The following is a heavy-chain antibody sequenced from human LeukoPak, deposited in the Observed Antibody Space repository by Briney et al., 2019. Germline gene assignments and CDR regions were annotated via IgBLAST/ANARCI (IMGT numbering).Heavy chain of an antibody. CDR2: INAGNGNT. V-gene: IGHV1-3*01. CDR3: ARLRFGATFDY. D-gene: IGHD3-10*01. Sequence: ASVKVSCKASGYTFTSYAMHWVRQAPGQRLEWMGWINAGNGNTKYSQKFQGRVTITRDTSTSTAYMELRSLRSDDTAVYYCARLRFGATFDYWGQGTLVTVSS. J-gene: IGHJ4*02. CDR1: GYTFTSYA.